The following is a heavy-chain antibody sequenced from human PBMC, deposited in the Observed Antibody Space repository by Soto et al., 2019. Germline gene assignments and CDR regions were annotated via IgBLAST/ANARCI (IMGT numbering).Heavy chain of an antibody. CDR2: IYYSGST. J-gene: IGHJ6*02. CDR3: ARDDIVVVPAAKGIPTYYYYGMDV. D-gene: IGHD2-2*01. CDR1: GGSISSYY. V-gene: IGHV4-59*01. Sequence: SETLSLTCTVSGGSISSYYWSWIRQPPGKGLEWIGYIYYSGSTNYNPSLKSRVTISVDTSKNQFSLKLSSVTAADTAVYYCARDDIVVVPAAKGIPTYYYYGMDVWGQGTTVTVSS.